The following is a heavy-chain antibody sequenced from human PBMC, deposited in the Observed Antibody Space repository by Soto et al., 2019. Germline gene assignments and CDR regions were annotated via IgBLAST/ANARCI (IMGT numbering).Heavy chain of an antibody. J-gene: IGHJ5*02. CDR3: VHTSGWLHTT. D-gene: IGHD5-12*01. Sequence: QITLKESGPTLVKPTQTLTLTCTFSGFSLSTTAVGVAWIRQPPGKALEWLALIYWDDDNRYSPSLKSRLTITKDTSKNQVTLTMINMDPVDTATYYCVHTSGWLHTTWGPGTLVTVSS. V-gene: IGHV2-5*02. CDR1: GFSLSTTAVG. CDR2: IYWDDDN.